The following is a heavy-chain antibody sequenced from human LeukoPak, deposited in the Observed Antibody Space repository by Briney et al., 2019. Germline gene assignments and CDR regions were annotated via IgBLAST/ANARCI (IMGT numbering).Heavy chain of an antibody. Sequence: GGSLRLSCAASGFTFSSYSMNWVRQAPGKGLEWVSSISSSSSYIYYADSVKGRFTISRDNAKNSLYLQMNSLRAEDTAVYYCARETSLLLWFGEELNWFDPWGQGTLVTVSS. D-gene: IGHD3-10*01. V-gene: IGHV3-21*01. CDR3: ARETSLLLWFGEELNWFDP. CDR2: ISSSSSYI. J-gene: IGHJ5*02. CDR1: GFTFSSYS.